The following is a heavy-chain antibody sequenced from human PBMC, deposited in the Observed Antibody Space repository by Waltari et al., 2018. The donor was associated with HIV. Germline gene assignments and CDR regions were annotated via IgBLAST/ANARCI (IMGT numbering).Heavy chain of an antibody. Sequence: QVQLQQWGAGLLKPSETLSLTCAVYGGSFSGYYWSWIRQPPGKGLEWIGEINHSGSTNYNPSLKSRVTISVDTSKNQFSLKLSSVTAADTAVYYCARRYYDSSGYYFDYWGQGTLVTVSS. D-gene: IGHD3-22*01. CDR2: INHSGST. J-gene: IGHJ4*02. CDR3: ARRYYDSSGYYFDY. CDR1: GGSFSGYY. V-gene: IGHV4-34*01.